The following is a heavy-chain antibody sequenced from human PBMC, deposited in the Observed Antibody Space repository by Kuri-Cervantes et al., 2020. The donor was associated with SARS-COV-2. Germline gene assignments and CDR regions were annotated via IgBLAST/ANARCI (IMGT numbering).Heavy chain of an antibody. CDR1: GFTVSSNY. CDR2: IYSSGST. CDR3: ARDQGDSYGISYFDY. D-gene: IGHD5-18*01. Sequence: GGSLRLSCAASGFTVSSNYMSWVRQAPGKGLEWVSVIYSSGSTYYADSVKGRFTISRDNSKNTLYLQMNSLRAEDTAVYYCARDQGDSYGISYFDYWDQGALVIVSS. J-gene: IGHJ4*02. V-gene: IGHV3-66*03.